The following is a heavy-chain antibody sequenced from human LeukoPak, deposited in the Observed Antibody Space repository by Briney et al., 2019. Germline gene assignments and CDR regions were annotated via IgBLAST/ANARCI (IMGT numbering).Heavy chain of an antibody. CDR2: IYHSGST. D-gene: IGHD2-2*02. V-gene: IGHV4-38-2*02. Sequence: SETLSLTCTVSGYSISSGYYWGWIRQPPGKGLEWIGSIYHSGSTYYNPSPKSRVTTSVDTSKNQFSLKLSSVTAADTAVYYCARVACSSTSCYNPFDYWGQGTLVTVSS. CDR3: ARVACSSTSCYNPFDY. CDR1: GYSISSGYY. J-gene: IGHJ4*02.